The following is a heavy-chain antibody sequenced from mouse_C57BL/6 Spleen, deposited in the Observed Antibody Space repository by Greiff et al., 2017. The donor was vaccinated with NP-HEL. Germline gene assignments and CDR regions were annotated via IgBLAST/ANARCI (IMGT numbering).Heavy chain of an antibody. J-gene: IGHJ3*01. CDR3: AIENYDGYSAWFAY. CDR2: ISDGGSYT. Sequence: EVKLMESGGGLVKPGGSLKLSCAASGFTFSSYAMSWVRQTPEKRLEWVATISDGGSYTYYPDNVKGLFTSYRDNAKKKLDLQMSHLKSEDTSMYYCAIENYDGYSAWFAYWGQGTLVTVSA. CDR1: GFTFSSYA. V-gene: IGHV5-4*01. D-gene: IGHD2-3*01.